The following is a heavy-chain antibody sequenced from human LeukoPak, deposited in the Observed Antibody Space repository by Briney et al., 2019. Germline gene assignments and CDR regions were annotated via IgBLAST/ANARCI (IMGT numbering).Heavy chain of an antibody. CDR3: ARNPAPWEQQLGKFWFDP. J-gene: IGHJ5*02. CDR1: GFTFSSYS. V-gene: IGHV3-21*01. CDR2: ISSSSSYI. D-gene: IGHD6-13*01. Sequence: GGSLRLSCAASGFTFSSYSMNWVRQAPGKGLEWVSSISSSSSYIYYADSVKGRFTISRDNVKNSLYLQMNSLRAEDTAVYYCARNPAPWEQQLGKFWFDPWGQGTLVTVSS.